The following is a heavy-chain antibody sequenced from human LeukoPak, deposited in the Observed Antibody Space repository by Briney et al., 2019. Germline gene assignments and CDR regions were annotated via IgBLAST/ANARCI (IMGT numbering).Heavy chain of an antibody. CDR2: IRYDGSNK. Sequence: GGSLRLSCAASGFSFNIYGMHWVRQAPGKGLEWVAFIRYDGSNKYYADSVKGRFTISRDNSKNTLYLQMNSLRAEDTAVYYCAKDAGTYPFYFDSWGPGTLVTVSS. CDR1: GFSFNIYG. CDR3: AKDAGTYPFYFDS. J-gene: IGHJ4*02. V-gene: IGHV3-30*02.